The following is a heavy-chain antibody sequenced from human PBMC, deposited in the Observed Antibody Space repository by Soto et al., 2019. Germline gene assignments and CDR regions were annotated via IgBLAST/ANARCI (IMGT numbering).Heavy chain of an antibody. Sequence: GGSLRLSCAASGFTFSNNGMSWVRRAPSKGLEWVSAITGNGDTTYYADTVKGRFTISRDNSKNTLDLQMNSLRAEDTALYYCARCTGGSCYNPLDVWGQGTMVTVSS. V-gene: IGHV3-23*01. CDR1: GFTFSNNG. D-gene: IGHD2-15*01. CDR2: ITGNGDTT. J-gene: IGHJ3*01. CDR3: ARCTGGSCYNPLDV.